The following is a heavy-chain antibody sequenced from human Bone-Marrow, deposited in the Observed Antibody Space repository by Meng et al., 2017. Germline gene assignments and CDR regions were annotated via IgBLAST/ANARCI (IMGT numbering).Heavy chain of an antibody. CDR3: ARVGVVVITPNWFDP. V-gene: IGHV4-34*01. CDR2: INHSGRT. Sequence: VQLQQGGAGLLKPSETLSLTCAVYGGSFSGYYWSWIRQPPGKGLEWIGEINHSGRTNYNPSLKSRVTISVDTSKNQFSLKLSSVTAADTAVYYCARVGVVVITPNWFDPWGQGTLVTVSS. D-gene: IGHD3-22*01. J-gene: IGHJ5*02. CDR1: GGSFSGYY.